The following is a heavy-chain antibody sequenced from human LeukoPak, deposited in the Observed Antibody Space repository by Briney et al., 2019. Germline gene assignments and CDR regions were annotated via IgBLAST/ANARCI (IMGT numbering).Heavy chain of an antibody. Sequence: ASVKVSCKASGGTFSSYAISWVRQAPGQGLEWMGWISAYNGNTNYAQKLQGRVTMTTDTSTSTAYMELRSLRSDDTAVYYCARVDWNYWFDPWGQGTLVTVSS. D-gene: IGHD1-7*01. J-gene: IGHJ5*02. CDR3: ARVDWNYWFDP. CDR1: GGTFSSYA. V-gene: IGHV1-18*01. CDR2: ISAYNGNT.